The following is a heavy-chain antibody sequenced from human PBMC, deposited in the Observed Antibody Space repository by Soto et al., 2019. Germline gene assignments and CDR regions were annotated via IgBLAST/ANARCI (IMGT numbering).Heavy chain of an antibody. CDR1: GGSISSGDVY. CDR3: AGRPYFAGSGSLDYFDY. CDR2: IYRSGST. V-gene: IGHV4-30-4*01. J-gene: IGHJ4*02. D-gene: IGHD3-10*01. Sequence: QVNLQESGPGLVRPSQTLSLTCTVSGGSISSGDVYWSWIRQAPGKDLEWIGYIYRSGSTKDNPSLKSRATVSVDTSKNQFSLNLRSVTAADTAVYYCAGRPYFAGSGSLDYFDYWGQGTLVTVSS.